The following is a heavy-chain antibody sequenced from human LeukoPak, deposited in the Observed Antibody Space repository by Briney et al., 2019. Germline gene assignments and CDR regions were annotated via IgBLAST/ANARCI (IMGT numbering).Heavy chain of an antibody. D-gene: IGHD3-22*01. J-gene: IGHJ4*02. CDR1: GYTFTGYY. CDR2: INPNSGGT. Sequence: GASVKVSCKASGYTFTGYYMHWVRQAPGQGLEWMGWINPNSGGTNYAQKFQGRATMTRDTSISTAYMELSRLRSDDTAVYYCASNTDYYDSSGCFDYWGQGTLVTVSS. CDR3: ASNTDYYDSSGCFDY. V-gene: IGHV1-2*02.